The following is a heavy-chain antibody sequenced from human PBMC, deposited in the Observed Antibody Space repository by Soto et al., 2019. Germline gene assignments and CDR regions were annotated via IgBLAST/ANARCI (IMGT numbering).Heavy chain of an antibody. CDR2: FIPIFGTS. CDR1: GGTFNTYG. CDR3: ARGELKTVSVPYSMDV. V-gene: IGHV1-69*01. Sequence: QVQLVQSGAEVKNPGSSVKVSCKAYGGTFNTYGITWVRQAPGQGLEWMGGFIPIFGTSNYAQKFQGRLRMSADDPTGTAYMELSSLRSDDTAVYYCARGELKTVSVPYSMDVWGQGTTVAFSS. J-gene: IGHJ6*02. D-gene: IGHD1-7*01.